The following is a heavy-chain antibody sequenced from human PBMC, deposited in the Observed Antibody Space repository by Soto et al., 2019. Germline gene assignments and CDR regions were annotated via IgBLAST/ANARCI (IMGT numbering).Heavy chain of an antibody. V-gene: IGHV2-5*02. CDR2: IYWDDDK. J-gene: IGHJ4*02. CDR3: AHRLGSGWPYDY. CDR1: GFSLSTSGVA. D-gene: IGHD6-19*01. Sequence: QITLKESGPTLVKPTQNLTLTCTFSGFSLSTSGVAVGWIRQPPGKALEWLALIYWDDDKRYSPSLKIRLTITQDASKNQVVLTMTNMDPVDTATYFCAHRLGSGWPYDYWGQGTLVTVSS.